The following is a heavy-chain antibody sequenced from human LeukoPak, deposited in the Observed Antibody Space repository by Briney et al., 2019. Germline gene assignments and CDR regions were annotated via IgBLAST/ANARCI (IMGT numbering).Heavy chain of an antibody. D-gene: IGHD3-22*01. CDR3: ARTMYYYDSSGRFDY. CDR2: INPNNGGT. Sequence: ASVKVSCKTSGYIVTGYYMHWVRQAPGQGLEWMGWINPNNGGTNYAQKFQGWVTMTRDTSISTAYMELSRLRSDDTAVYYCARTMYYYDSSGRFDYWGQGTLVTVSS. V-gene: IGHV1-2*04. CDR1: GYIVTGYY. J-gene: IGHJ4*02.